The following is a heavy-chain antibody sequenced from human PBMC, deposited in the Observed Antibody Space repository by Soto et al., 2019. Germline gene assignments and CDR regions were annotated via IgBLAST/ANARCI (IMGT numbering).Heavy chain of an antibody. CDR1: GDSISSSNW. D-gene: IGHD1-26*01. CDR2: IDHSGST. CDR3: ARHSGSYFRDY. Sequence: QVQLQESGPGLVKPSGTLSLTCAVSGDSISSSNWWSWVRQPPGKGLEWIGEIDHSGSTNYNPSLKSRVTISVDKSTNQFSLNLNSVTAADTAVYYCARHSGSYFRDYWGQGTLVTVSS. J-gene: IGHJ4*02. V-gene: IGHV4-4*02.